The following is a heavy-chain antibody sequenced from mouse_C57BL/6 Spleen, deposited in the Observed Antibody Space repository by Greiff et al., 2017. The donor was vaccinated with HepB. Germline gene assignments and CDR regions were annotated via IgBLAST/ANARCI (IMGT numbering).Heavy chain of an antibody. D-gene: IGHD2-3*01. CDR1: GYTFSSYC. V-gene: IGHV1-80*01. CDR2: INPGDGDT. Sequence: VQVVDSGAELVKPGASVKISCKASGYTFSSYCMNWVKQRPGKGLEWIGQINPGDGDTNYNGKFKGKATLTADKSSSTAYMQLSSLTSEDAAVYFCARNDVYYVDWFDYWGQGTLVTVSA. J-gene: IGHJ3*01. CDR3: ARNDVYYVDWFDY.